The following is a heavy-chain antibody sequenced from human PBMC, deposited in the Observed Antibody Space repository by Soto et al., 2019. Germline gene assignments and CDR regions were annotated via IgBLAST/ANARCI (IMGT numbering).Heavy chain of an antibody. V-gene: IGHV3-23*01. CDR1: GFTFSSYA. J-gene: IGHJ6*02. Sequence: GGSLRLSCAASGFTFSSYAMSWVRQAPGKGLEWVSAISGSGGSTYYADPVKGRFTISRDNSKNTLYLQMNSLRAEDTAVYYCAKPEPYGGNEDYYYGMDVWGQGTTVTVSS. CDR2: ISGSGGST. D-gene: IGHD4-17*01. CDR3: AKPEPYGGNEDYYYGMDV.